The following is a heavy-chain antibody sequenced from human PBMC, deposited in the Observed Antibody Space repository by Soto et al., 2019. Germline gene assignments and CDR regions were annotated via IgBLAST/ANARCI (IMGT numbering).Heavy chain of an antibody. CDR3: ARGPHYYDSSGYLSGPSPFDY. CDR1: GFTLSSFD. Sequence: GGSLRLSCAASGFTLSSFDMHWVRQATGKGLEWVSAIGTAGDTYYPGSVKGRFTISRENAKNSLYLQMNSLRAEDTAVYYCARGPHYYDSSGYLSGPSPFDYWGQGTLVTVSS. J-gene: IGHJ4*02. V-gene: IGHV3-13*01. D-gene: IGHD3-22*01. CDR2: IGTAGDT.